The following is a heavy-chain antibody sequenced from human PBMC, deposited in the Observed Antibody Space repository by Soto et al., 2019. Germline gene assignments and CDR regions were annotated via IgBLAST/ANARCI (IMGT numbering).Heavy chain of an antibody. V-gene: IGHV3-30*03. D-gene: IGHD5-12*01. CDR2: ISYDGSNK. Sequence: PGGSLRLSCAASGFTFSSYGMHWVRQAPGKGLEWVAVISYDGSNKYYADSVKGRFTISRDNSKNTLYLQMNSLRAEDTAVYYCARDRRRDGYTEFDYWGQGTLVTVSS. CDR3: ARDRRRDGYTEFDY. CDR1: GFTFSSYG. J-gene: IGHJ4*02.